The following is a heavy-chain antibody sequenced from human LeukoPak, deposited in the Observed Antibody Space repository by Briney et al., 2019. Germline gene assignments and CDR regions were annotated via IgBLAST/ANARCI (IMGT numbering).Heavy chain of an antibody. V-gene: IGHV3-30*02. J-gene: IGHJ4*02. Sequence: PGGSLRLSCAASGFTFSSYGMHWVRQAPGKGLEWVAFIRYDGSNKYYADSVKGRFTISRDNSKNTLYLQMNTLRAEDTAVYYCAKDHPSSSENFDYWGLGTLVTVSS. CDR1: GFTFSSYG. CDR2: IRYDGSNK. D-gene: IGHD6-6*01. CDR3: AKDHPSSSENFDY.